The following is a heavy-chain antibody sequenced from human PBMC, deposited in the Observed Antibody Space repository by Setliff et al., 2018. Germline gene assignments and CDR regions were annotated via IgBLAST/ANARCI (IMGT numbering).Heavy chain of an antibody. J-gene: IGHJ4*02. CDR2: INPNSGGT. D-gene: IGHD5-18*01. CDR3: ATSVSWIQLVLYPQGHPEPFDY. CDR1: GYTFTGYY. Sequence: ASVKVSCKASGYTFTGYYMHWVRQAPGQGLEWMGRINPNSGGTNYAQKFQGRVTMTRDTSISTAYMELSSLRSEDTAVYYCATSVSWIQLVLYPQGHPEPFDYWGQGTLVTVSS. V-gene: IGHV1-2*06.